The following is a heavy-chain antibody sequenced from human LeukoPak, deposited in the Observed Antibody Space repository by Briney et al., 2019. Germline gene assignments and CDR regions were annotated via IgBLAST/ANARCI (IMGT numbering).Heavy chain of an antibody. CDR2: ISWNSGSI. Sequence: PGGSLRLSCAASGFTFDDYAMHWVRQAPGKGLEWVSGISWNSGSIGYADSVKGRFTISRDNAKNSLYLQMNSLRAEDTALYYCARVFEVFWSGYYLGARYLDYWGQGTLVTVSS. J-gene: IGHJ4*02. CDR3: ARVFEVFWSGYYLGARYLDY. D-gene: IGHD3-3*01. CDR1: GFTFDDYA. V-gene: IGHV3-9*01.